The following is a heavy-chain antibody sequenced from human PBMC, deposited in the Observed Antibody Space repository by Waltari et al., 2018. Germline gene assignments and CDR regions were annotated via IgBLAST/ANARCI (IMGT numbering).Heavy chain of an antibody. Sequence: QVQLQESGPGLVKPSQTLSLTCTVPGGSISRGSLYWRLIRTPAGTGPVWIGRIYNSGSTNYDPSLKGRVTISVDTSKNQFSLKLSSGTAADTAVYYCARDWGGLYYFDYWGQGTLVTVSS. J-gene: IGHJ4*02. D-gene: IGHD3-16*01. CDR3: ARDWGGLYYFDY. V-gene: IGHV4-61*02. CDR2: IYNSGST. CDR1: GGSISRGSLY.